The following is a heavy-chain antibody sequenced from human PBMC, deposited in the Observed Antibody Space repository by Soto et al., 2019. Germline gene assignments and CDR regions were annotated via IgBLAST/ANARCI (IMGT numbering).Heavy chain of an antibody. CDR3: ARQLYYYGSGSYYKAYFDY. V-gene: IGHV5-51*07. Sequence: QKSSGKGCGYSYTSYWSGSVHQKPGKGLEWMGIIYPGDSDTRYSPSFQGQVTISADKSISTAYLQWSSLKASDTAMYYCARQLYYYGSGSYYKAYFDYWGQGTLVTVSS. J-gene: IGHJ4*02. CDR2: IYPGDSDT. D-gene: IGHD3-10*01. CDR1: GYSYTSYW.